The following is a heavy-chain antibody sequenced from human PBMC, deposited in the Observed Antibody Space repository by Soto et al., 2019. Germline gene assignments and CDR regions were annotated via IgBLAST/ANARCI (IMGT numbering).Heavy chain of an antibody. CDR1: GGTYSSYA. CDR3: AGAPYCTNGVCGDYDYYGLDV. Sequence: ASVKASCQASGGTYSSYASSRVRQAPGHGLEWMGGSIPIFGTANYGQKFQGRVRITADKSTSTAYMERSSMGSEDTAVYYCAGAPYCTNGVCGDYDYYGLDVLAQGATVTFSS. V-gene: IGHV1-69*06. CDR2: SIPIFGTA. J-gene: IGHJ6*02. D-gene: IGHD2-8*01.